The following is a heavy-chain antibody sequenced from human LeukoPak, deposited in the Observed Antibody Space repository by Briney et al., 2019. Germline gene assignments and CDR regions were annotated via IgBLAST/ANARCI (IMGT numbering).Heavy chain of an antibody. D-gene: IGHD2-2*01. CDR1: GYTFTSYG. CDR2: ISAYNGNT. V-gene: IGHV1-18*01. CDR3: AREGCGSTSCYYFDY. Sequence: ASVKVSCKASGYTFTSYGISWVRQAPGQGREWMGWISAYNGNTNYAQKLQGRVTMTTDTSTSTAYMELRSLRSDDTAVYYCAREGCGSTSCYYFDYWGQGTLVTVSS. J-gene: IGHJ4*02.